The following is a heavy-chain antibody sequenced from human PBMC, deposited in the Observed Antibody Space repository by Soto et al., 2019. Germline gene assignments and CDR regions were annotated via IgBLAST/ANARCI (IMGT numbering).Heavy chain of an antibody. J-gene: IGHJ4*02. V-gene: IGHV1-69*01. Sequence: QVQLVQSGAEVKKPGSSVKVSCKASGGTFSSYAISWVRQAPGQGLEWMGGIIPIFGTANYAQKCQGRVTITAYESTSTAYMELSSLRSEDTAVYYCAREGYCSSTSCYTAGFYWGKGTLVTVSS. CDR2: IIPIFGTA. CDR3: AREGYCSSTSCYTAGFY. CDR1: GGTFSSYA. D-gene: IGHD2-2*02.